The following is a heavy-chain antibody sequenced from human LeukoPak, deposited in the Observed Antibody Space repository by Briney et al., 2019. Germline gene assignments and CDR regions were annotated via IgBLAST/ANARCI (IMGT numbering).Heavy chain of an antibody. CDR1: GFTFSSYS. D-gene: IGHD1-26*01. J-gene: IGHJ4*02. V-gene: IGHV3-48*01. Sequence: GGSLRLSCAASGFTFSSYSMNWVRQTPGKGLEWVAYISRSSSSKHYADSVKGRFSISRDNSKNTLYLQMDSLRAEDTAVYHCARDSGSYLQPTDYWGQGTLVTVSS. CDR3: ARDSGSYLQPTDY. CDR2: ISRSSSSK.